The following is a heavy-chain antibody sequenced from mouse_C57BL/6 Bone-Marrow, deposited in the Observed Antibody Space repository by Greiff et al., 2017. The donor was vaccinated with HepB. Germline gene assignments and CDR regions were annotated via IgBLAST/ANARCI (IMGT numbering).Heavy chain of an antibody. CDR3: AREDYYDYDGWYFDV. Sequence: QVQLQQPGAELVMPGASVKLSCKASGYTITSYWMHWVKQRPGQGLEWIGEIDPSDSYTNYNQKFKGKSTLTVDKSSSTAYMQLSSLTSEDSAVYYCAREDYYDYDGWYFDVWGTGTTVTVSS. CDR1: GYTITSYW. V-gene: IGHV1-69*01. CDR2: IDPSDSYT. D-gene: IGHD2-4*01. J-gene: IGHJ1*03.